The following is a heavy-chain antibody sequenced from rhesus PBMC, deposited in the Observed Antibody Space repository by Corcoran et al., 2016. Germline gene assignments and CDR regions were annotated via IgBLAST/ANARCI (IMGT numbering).Heavy chain of an antibody. CDR1: GFTFSSSW. Sequence: EVQLVDSGGGLAKPGGSLRLSCAASGFTFSSSWMNGVRQTPGKGPEWIAAINYGGDITYYADSVRGRFTISRDNSKNTLSLQMNSLRGEDTAVYYCAKDGFDYWGQGVLVTVSS. CDR3: AKDGFDY. V-gene: IGHV3S42*01. CDR2: INYGGDIT. J-gene: IGHJ4*01.